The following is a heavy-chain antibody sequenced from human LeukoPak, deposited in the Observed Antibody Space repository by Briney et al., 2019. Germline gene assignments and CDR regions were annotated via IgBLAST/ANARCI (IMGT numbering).Heavy chain of an antibody. D-gene: IGHD2-15*01. CDR3: ARGDCSGGSCYPGYYYYYYMDV. CDR1: GGTFSSYA. Sequence: SVKVSCKASGGTFSSYAISWVRQAPGRGLEWMGGIIPIFGTANYAQKFQGRVTITTDESTSTAYMELSSLRSEDTAVYYCARGDCSGGSCYPGYYYYYYMDVWGKGTTVTVPS. CDR2: IIPIFGTA. J-gene: IGHJ6*03. V-gene: IGHV1-69*05.